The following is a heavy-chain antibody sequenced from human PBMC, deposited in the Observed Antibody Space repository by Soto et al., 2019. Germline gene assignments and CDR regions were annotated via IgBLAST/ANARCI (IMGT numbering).Heavy chain of an antibody. CDR1: GYSFTSYW. CDR2: IYPGDSDT. J-gene: IGHJ6*03. V-gene: IGHV5-51*01. D-gene: IGHD2-15*01. Sequence: PGESLKISCKGSGYSFTSYWIGWVRQMPGKGLEWMGIIYPGDSDTRYSPSFQGQVTISADKSISTAYLQWSSLKASDTAMYYCARVGYCSGGSCRYYYYYYMDVWGKGTTVTVSS. CDR3: ARVGYCSGGSCRYYYYYYMDV.